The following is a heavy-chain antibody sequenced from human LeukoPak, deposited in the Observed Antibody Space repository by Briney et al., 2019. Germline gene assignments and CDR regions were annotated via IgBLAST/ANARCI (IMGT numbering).Heavy chain of an antibody. V-gene: IGHV1-69*05. CDR2: IIPIFGTA. CDR1: GGTFSSYA. Sequence: GASEKVSCKASGGTFSSYAISWVRQAPGQGLEWMGGIIPIFGTANYAQKFQGRVTITTDESTSTAYMELSSLRSEDTAVYYCARSYGDYVSSFDYWGQGTLVTVSS. CDR3: ARSYGDYVSSFDY. D-gene: IGHD4-17*01. J-gene: IGHJ4*02.